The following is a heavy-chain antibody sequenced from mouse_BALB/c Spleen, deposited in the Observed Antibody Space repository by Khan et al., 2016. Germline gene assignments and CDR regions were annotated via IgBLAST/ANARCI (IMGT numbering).Heavy chain of an antibody. Sequence: EVELVESGGGLVQTGGSLRLSCATSGFTFTDYYMTWVRQPPGKALEWLGFICNKAGGYTTESSASVKGRFTISRDNSPRILSLQRNTRRAEDSATYYCESLTGTIAYWGQGTLVTVAA. CDR2: ICNKAGGYTT. D-gene: IGHD4-1*01. J-gene: IGHJ3*01. CDR1: GFTFTDYY. CDR3: ESLTGTIAY. V-gene: IGHV7-3*02.